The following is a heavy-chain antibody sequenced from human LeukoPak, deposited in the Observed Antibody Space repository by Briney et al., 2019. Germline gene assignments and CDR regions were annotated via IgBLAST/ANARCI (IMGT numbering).Heavy chain of an antibody. J-gene: IGHJ4*02. CDR3: AGGRVWLAFDS. CDR1: GRSLSNYY. Sequence: SETLSHTCSVSGRSLSNYYWTWIPQPPGKGVECIAYVYYSGSTNYNPSLKSRVSISVDTSKNQFSLKLSSVTAADTAVYYCAGGRVWLAFDSWGQGNLLTVSS. CDR2: VYYSGST. D-gene: IGHD5-18*01. V-gene: IGHV4-59*01.